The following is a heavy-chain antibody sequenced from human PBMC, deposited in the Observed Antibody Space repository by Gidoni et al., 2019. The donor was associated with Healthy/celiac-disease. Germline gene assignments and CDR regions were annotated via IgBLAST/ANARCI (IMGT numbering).Heavy chain of an antibody. D-gene: IGHD3-22*01. Sequence: EVQLLESGGGLVQPGGSLRLSCAASGFTFSSYALSWVRQAPGKGLEWVSAISGSGGSTYYADSVKGRFTISRDNSKNTLYLQMNSLRAEDTAVYYCAKDPNRITMIPRGRGDAFDIWGQGTMVTVFS. CDR1: GFTFSSYA. CDR3: AKDPNRITMIPRGRGDAFDI. V-gene: IGHV3-23*01. CDR2: ISGSGGST. J-gene: IGHJ3*02.